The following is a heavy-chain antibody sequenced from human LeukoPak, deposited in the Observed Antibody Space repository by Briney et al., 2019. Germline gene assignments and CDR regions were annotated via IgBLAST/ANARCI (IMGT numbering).Heavy chain of an antibody. V-gene: IGHV4-39*01. Sequence: SETLSLTCTVSGGSISSSSYYWGWIRQPPGKGLEWIGSIYYSGSTYYNPSLKSRVTISADTSKNQFSLKLSSVTAADTAVYYCARQRKNWFDPWGQGTLVTVSS. J-gene: IGHJ5*02. CDR2: IYYSGST. CDR1: GGSISSSSYY. CDR3: ARQRKNWFDP.